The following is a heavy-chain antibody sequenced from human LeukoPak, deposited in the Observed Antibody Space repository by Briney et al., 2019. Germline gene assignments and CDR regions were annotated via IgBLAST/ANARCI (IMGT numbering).Heavy chain of an antibody. CDR3: TRGSRGFTMIVVVPYFDY. CDR2: IYYSGST. J-gene: IGHJ4*02. Sequence: SETLSLTCTVSGGSISSSSYYWGWIRQPPGKGLEWIGSIYYSGSTYYNPSLKSRVTISVDTSKNQFSLKLSSVTAADTAVYYCTRGSRGFTMIVVVPYFDYWGQGTLVTVSS. CDR1: GGSISSSSYY. D-gene: IGHD3-22*01. V-gene: IGHV4-39*07.